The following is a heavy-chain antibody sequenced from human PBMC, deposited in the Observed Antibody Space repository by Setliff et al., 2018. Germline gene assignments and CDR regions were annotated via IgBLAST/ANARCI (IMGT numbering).Heavy chain of an antibody. CDR1: GGSISSGGYY. J-gene: IGHJ4*02. D-gene: IGHD4-4*01. CDR2: IYTSGST. CDR3: ASYRQDVNY. Sequence: KTSETLSLTCTVSGGSISSGGYYWSWIRQPAGKGLEWIGHIYTSGSTNYNPSLKSRVTISVDTSKNQFSLKLSSVTAADTAVYYCASYRQDVNYWGQGTLVTVSS. V-gene: IGHV4-61*09.